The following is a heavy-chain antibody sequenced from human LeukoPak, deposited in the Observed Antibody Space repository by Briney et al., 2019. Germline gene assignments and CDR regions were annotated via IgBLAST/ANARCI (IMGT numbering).Heavy chain of an antibody. Sequence: GGSLRLSCAASGFTFSSYALHCVRQAPGKGVEWGSVISYDGGKEYYADSVKGRFTISRDNSKNTLYLKMNSLRGEDTAVYYCARDRNSASSNNWFDPWGQGTLVTVSS. V-gene: IGHV3-30-3*01. CDR2: ISYDGGKE. D-gene: IGHD6-6*01. CDR3: ARDRNSASSNNWFDP. J-gene: IGHJ5*02. CDR1: GFTFSSYA.